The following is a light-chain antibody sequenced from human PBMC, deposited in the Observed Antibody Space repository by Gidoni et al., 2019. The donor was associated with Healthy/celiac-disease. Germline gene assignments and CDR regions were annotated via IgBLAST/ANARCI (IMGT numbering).Light chain of an antibody. Sequence: QSALTQPASVSGSPGQSITISCTGTSSYVGGYNYVSWYKQHPGKAPKLMIYDVSNRPSGVSNRFSGSKSGNTASLTISGLQAEDEADYYCSSYTSSSTLGVFGTGTKVTVL. J-gene: IGLJ1*01. CDR3: SSYTSSSTLGV. CDR1: SSYVGGYNY. CDR2: DVS. V-gene: IGLV2-14*03.